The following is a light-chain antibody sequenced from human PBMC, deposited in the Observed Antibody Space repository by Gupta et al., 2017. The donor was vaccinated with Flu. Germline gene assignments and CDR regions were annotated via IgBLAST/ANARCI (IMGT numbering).Light chain of an antibody. J-gene: IGKJ3*01. V-gene: IGKV3-11*01. Sequence: EIVLTQSPATLSLSPGERATLSCRASQSVSSYLAWYQQKPGQAPRLLIYDASNRATGIPARFSGSGSGTDVTLTISSLEPEYFAVYSCQQRSNWPPRFGPGTKVDIK. CDR3: QQRSNWPPR. CDR1: QSVSSY. CDR2: DAS.